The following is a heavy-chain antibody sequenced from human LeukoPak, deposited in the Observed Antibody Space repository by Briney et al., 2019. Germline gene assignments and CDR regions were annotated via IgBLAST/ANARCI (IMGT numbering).Heavy chain of an antibody. CDR3: ARTMGTSTSSTLDY. D-gene: IGHD2-2*01. CDR2: IYPGDSDT. V-gene: IGHV5-51*01. J-gene: IGHJ4*02. CDR1: GYSFTSYW. Sequence: GESLKISCKGSGYSFTSYWIGWVRQMPGKGLEWMGNIYPGDSDTRYSPSLQGQVTISADKSITTAYLQWSSLKASDTAIYYCARTMGTSTSSTLDYWGQGTLVTVSS.